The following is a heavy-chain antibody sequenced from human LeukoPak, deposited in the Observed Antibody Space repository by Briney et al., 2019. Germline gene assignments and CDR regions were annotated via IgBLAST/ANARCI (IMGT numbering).Heavy chain of an antibody. V-gene: IGHV3-53*01. CDR1: GFTVSSNY. Sequence: PGGSLRLSCAASGFTVSSNYMSWVRQAPGKGLEWVSVIYSGGSTYYADSVKGRFTISRDNSKNTLYLQMNTLRAEDTAVYYCAKAPTLGYCSSTSCYGHSRGYGFFDSWGQGTLVTVSS. D-gene: IGHD2-2*01. J-gene: IGHJ4*02. CDR3: AKAPTLGYCSSTSCYGHSRGYGFFDS. CDR2: IYSGGST.